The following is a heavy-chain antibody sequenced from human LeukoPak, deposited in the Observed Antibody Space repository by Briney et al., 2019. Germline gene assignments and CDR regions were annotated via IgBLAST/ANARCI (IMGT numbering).Heavy chain of an antibody. CDR3: ASISSRGVLDY. CDR2: ISSSSSYI. J-gene: IGHJ4*02. V-gene: IGHV3-21*01. CDR1: GFTFSSYS. D-gene: IGHD3-10*01. Sequence: GGSLRLSCAASGFTFSSYSMTWVRQAPGKGLEWVSSISSSSSYIYYADSVKGRFTISRDNAKNSLYLQMNSLRAEDTAVYYCASISSRGVLDYWGQGTLVTVSS.